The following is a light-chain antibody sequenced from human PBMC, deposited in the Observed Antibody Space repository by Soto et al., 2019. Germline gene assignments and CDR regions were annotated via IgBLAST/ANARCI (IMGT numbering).Light chain of an antibody. CDR1: QSISSY. CDR3: QQYNTTPPT. CDR2: AAS. V-gene: IGKV1-39*01. J-gene: IGKJ4*01. Sequence: EIQMTQSPSSLSASLGERATISCRASQSISSYLDWYQQKPGKAPNLLLYAASTLETGVPARFSGSGSGTDFTLTISSLQPEDFATYYCQQYNTTPPTFGRGTKVEIK.